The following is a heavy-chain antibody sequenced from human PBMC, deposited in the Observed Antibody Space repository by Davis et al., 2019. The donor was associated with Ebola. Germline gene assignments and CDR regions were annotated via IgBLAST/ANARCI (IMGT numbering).Heavy chain of an antibody. D-gene: IGHD6-19*01. V-gene: IGHV3-7*01. CDR1: GFTFSDYG. J-gene: IGHJ4*02. CDR2: IKQDGSEK. Sequence: GESLKISCAASGFTFSDYGMQWFRQAPGKGLEWVANIKQDGSEKYYVDSVKGRFTISRDNAKNSLYLQMNSLRAEDTAVYYCARDQPFVAVANYWGQGTLVTVSS. CDR3: ARDQPFVAVANY.